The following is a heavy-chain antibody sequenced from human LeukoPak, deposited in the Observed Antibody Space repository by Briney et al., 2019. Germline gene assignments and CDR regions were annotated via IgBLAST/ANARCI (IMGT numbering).Heavy chain of an antibody. Sequence: SEALSLTCTVSGGSISSRRYYWGWIRQPPGKGLEWIGSIYYSGATYYNPSLKSRVTISVDTSKNQFSLKVTSVTAADTAVYYCARHVSGSSAFDIWGQGTMVTVSS. CDR3: ARHVSGSSAFDI. J-gene: IGHJ3*02. CDR1: GGSISSRRYY. V-gene: IGHV4-39*01. CDR2: IYYSGAT. D-gene: IGHD6-25*01.